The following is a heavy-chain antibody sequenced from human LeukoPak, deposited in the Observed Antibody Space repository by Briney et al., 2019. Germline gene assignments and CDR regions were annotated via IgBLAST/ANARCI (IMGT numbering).Heavy chain of an antibody. CDR1: GGTFSSYA. J-gene: IGHJ6*03. CDR2: IIPIFGTA. V-gene: IGHV1-69*05. D-gene: IGHD2-2*01. Sequence: SVKVSCTASGGTFSSYAISWVRQAPGQGLEWMGGIIPIFGTANYAQKFQGRVTITTDESTSTAYMELSSLRSEDTAVYYCARAVVVVPAAPFYYYYYMDVWGKGTTVTVSS. CDR3: ARAVVVVPAAPFYYYYYMDV.